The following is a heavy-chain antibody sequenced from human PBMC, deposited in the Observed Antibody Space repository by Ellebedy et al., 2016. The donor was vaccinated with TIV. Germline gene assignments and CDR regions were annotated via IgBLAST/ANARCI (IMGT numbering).Heavy chain of an antibody. J-gene: IGHJ4*02. Sequence: GGSLRLSCAASGFTFSSYDMNWVRQAPGKGLEWISHISYSSSTIQYADSVKGRFSISSDNAKRSLYLQMNSLRAEDTAVYFCARIRFSNYMYFDYWGQGVLVSVSS. CDR3: ARIRFSNYMYFDY. D-gene: IGHD4/OR15-4a*01. CDR2: ISYSSSTI. V-gene: IGHV3-48*04. CDR1: GFTFSSYD.